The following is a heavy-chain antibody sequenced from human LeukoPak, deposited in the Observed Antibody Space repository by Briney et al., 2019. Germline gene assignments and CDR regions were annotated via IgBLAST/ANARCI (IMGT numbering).Heavy chain of an antibody. CDR1: GFSVSNTY. Sequence: GGSLRLSCAASGFSVSNTYMTWFRQAPGKGLEWVAGISGSGGGTNYADSVKGRFTISRDNPKDTLYLQMNRLRAEDTAVYFCAKRGVVIRVILVGFHKEAYYFDSWGQGALVTVSS. D-gene: IGHD3-22*01. V-gene: IGHV3-23*01. CDR2: ISGSGGGT. J-gene: IGHJ4*02. CDR3: AKRGVVIRVILVGFHKEAYYFDS.